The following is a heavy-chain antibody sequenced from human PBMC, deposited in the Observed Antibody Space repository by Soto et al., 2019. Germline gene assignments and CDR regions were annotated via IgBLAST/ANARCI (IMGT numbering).Heavy chain of an antibody. D-gene: IGHD2-2*01. CDR1: GFTFTSSA. CDR3: AADCGYCSRPSCCADAFDI. Sequence: SVKVSCKASGFTFTSSAMQWVRQARGQRLEWIGWIVVGSGNTNYAQKFQERVTITRDMSTSTAYMELSSLRSEDTAVYYCAADCGYCSRPSCCADAFDIWGQGTMVTVSS. CDR2: IVVGSGNT. J-gene: IGHJ3*02. V-gene: IGHV1-58*02.